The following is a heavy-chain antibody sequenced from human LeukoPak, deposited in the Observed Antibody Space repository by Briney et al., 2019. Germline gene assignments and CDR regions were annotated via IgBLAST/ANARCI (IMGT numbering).Heavy chain of an antibody. Sequence: GASVKVSCKASGYTFTGYYMHWVRQAPGQGLEWMGWISAYSGNTNYAQKLQGRVTMTTDTSTSTAYMELRSLRSDDTAVYYCARSGLWFGESEYYFDYWGQGTLVTVSS. CDR2: ISAYSGNT. D-gene: IGHD3-10*01. CDR3: ARSGLWFGESEYYFDY. V-gene: IGHV1-18*04. CDR1: GYTFTGYY. J-gene: IGHJ4*02.